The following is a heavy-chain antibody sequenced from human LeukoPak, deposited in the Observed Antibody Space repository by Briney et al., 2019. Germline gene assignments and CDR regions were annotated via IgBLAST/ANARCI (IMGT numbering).Heavy chain of an antibody. CDR1: GFTFSSYG. Sequence: GGSLRLSCAASGFTFSSYGMHWVRQAPGKGLEWVAFIRYDGSNKYYADSVKGRFTISRDNSKNTLYLQMNSLRAEDTAVYYCAKDLTHTAMVLNYWGQGTLVTVSS. D-gene: IGHD5-18*01. J-gene: IGHJ4*02. CDR2: IRYDGSNK. CDR3: AKDLTHTAMVLNY. V-gene: IGHV3-30*02.